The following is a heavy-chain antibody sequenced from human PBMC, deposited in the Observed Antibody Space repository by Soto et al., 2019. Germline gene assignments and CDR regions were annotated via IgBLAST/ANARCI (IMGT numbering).Heavy chain of an antibody. CDR2: INPSGGTT. CDR3: VRVDYYDSSGYYGDPPYFDY. J-gene: IGHJ4*02. D-gene: IGHD3-22*01. CDR1: GYTFTSYY. Sequence: QVQLVESGAEVKKPGASVTVSCKASGYTFTSYYLHWVRQAPGQGLEWMGKINPSGGTTSYAQKFQGRVTMTRETSMSTVYMELSRLRSEDTAVYYCVRVDYYDSSGYYGDPPYFDYWGQGTLVTVSS. V-gene: IGHV1-46*01.